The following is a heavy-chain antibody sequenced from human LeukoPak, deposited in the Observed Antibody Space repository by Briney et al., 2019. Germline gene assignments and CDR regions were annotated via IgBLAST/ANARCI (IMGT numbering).Heavy chain of an antibody. J-gene: IGHJ5*02. V-gene: IGHV4-34*01. D-gene: IGHD5-24*01. CDR3: ARHGPVDMATFKWGNWFDP. Sequence: ASETLSLTCAVYGGSFSGYYWSWIRQPPGKGLEWSAEINHSGSTNYNPSLKSRVTISVDTSKTKFSLKLSSVPAPDTAAYYCARHGPVDMATFKWGNWFDPWGQGTLVTVSS. CDR1: GGSFSGYY. CDR2: INHSGST.